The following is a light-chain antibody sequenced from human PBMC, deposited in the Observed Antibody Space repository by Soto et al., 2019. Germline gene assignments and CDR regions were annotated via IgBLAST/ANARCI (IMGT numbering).Light chain of an antibody. J-gene: IGKJ3*01. V-gene: IGKV1-9*01. CDR2: VAS. CDR1: QDTRSY. Sequence: DIQLTQSPSFLSASVGDRVTITCRASQDTRSYLAWYQQKPGKAPKLLIYVASTLKTGVPYRFSGSGSGTEFTLTISTLQPEDFATYYWQQNNSYPLTFGPGTKGEIK. CDR3: QQNNSYPLT.